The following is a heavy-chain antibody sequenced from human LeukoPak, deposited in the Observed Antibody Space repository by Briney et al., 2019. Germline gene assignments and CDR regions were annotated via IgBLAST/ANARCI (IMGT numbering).Heavy chain of an antibody. J-gene: IGHJ4*02. D-gene: IGHD5-18*01. Sequence: SETLSLTCSVSGGSISSYYWSWLRQPPGKGLEWIGHIYYSGTTNYNPSLKSRVTISIDTSKNQFSLRLSSVTAADTAVYYCARGAAGYSYGWGQGTLVTVSS. V-gene: IGHV4-59*01. CDR3: ARGAAGYSYG. CDR2: IYYSGTT. CDR1: GGSISSYY.